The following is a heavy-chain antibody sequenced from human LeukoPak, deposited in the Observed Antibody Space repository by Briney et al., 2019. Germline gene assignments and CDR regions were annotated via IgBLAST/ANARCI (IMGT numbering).Heavy chain of an antibody. V-gene: IGHV3-30*03. D-gene: IGHD4-23*01. CDR2: ISYDGSNK. Sequence: GRSLRLSCAASGFTFSSYGMHRVREAPGKGLEWVAVISYDGSNKYYADSVKGRVTISRDNSKNTLYLQMNSLRAEDTAVYYCAYTVSNYGGAFDIWGQGTMVTVSS. CDR1: GFTFSSYG. CDR3: AYTVSNYGGAFDI. J-gene: IGHJ3*02.